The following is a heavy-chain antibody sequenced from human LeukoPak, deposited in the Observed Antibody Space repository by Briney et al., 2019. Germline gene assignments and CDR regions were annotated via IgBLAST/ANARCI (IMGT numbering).Heavy chain of an antibody. CDR2: ISSSSSYI. Sequence: GGSLRLSCAASGFTFSSYSMNWVRQAPGKGLEWVSSISSSSSYIYYADSVKGRFTISRNNAKNSLFLQMNSLRAEDTAVYYCAREQTGYFDYWGQGTLVTVSS. CDR1: GFTFSSYS. J-gene: IGHJ4*02. D-gene: IGHD1-1*01. V-gene: IGHV3-21*01. CDR3: AREQTGYFDY.